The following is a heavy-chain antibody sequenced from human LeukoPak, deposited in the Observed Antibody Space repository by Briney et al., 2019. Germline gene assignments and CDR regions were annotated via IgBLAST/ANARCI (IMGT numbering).Heavy chain of an antibody. J-gene: IGHJ3*02. CDR1: GFTFSSYG. D-gene: IGHD3-10*01. CDR2: ISYDGSNK. V-gene: IGHV3-30*18. CDR3: AKDRVTMVRGAGAFDI. Sequence: PGGSLRLSCAASGFTFSSYGMHWVRQAPGKGLEWVVVISYDGSNKYYADSVKGRFTISRDNSKNTLYLQMNSLRAEDTAVYYCAKDRVTMVRGAGAFDIWGQGTMVTVSS.